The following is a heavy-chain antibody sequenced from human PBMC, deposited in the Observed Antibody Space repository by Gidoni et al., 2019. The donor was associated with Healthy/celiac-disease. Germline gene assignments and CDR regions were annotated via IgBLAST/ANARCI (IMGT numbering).Heavy chain of an antibody. Sequence: QVQLVQSGAEVKKPGSSGQFFCKASGGTFSSYATSWVRQAPGQGLEWMGGIIPIFGTANYAQKFQGRVTITADESTSTAYMELSSLRSEDTAVYYCARVSSSWGDAFDIWGQGTMVTVSS. D-gene: IGHD6-13*01. CDR1: GGTFSSYA. CDR2: IIPIFGTA. V-gene: IGHV1-69*01. J-gene: IGHJ3*02. CDR3: ARVSSSWGDAFDI.